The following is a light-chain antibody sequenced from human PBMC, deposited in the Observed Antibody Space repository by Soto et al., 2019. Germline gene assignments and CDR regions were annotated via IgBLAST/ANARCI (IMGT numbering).Light chain of an antibody. CDR2: GAS. Sequence: EIVLAQSPGIVSLSPGERATPSCRASQTISGTSLAWYQQKPGQAPRLLIYGASSRATGIPDRFTGSGSATDFTLTISRLEPEDFGIYYCHQYGTSPLTFGGGTKVEIK. V-gene: IGKV3-20*01. CDR1: QTISGTS. CDR3: HQYGTSPLT. J-gene: IGKJ4*01.